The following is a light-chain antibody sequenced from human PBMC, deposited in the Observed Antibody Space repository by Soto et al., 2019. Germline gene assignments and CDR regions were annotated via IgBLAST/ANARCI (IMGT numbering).Light chain of an antibody. J-gene: IGKJ2*01. CDR1: QSVRSTF. Sequence: VLPQSPDTLSLSPGDRATLSCRASQSVRSTFLAWYQQKPGQAPRLLIYGASNRAAGIPERFSGSASGTEFTLTISRLEPDDSAVYYCQQYSTLPHTFGQGTKLEVK. V-gene: IGKV3-20*01. CDR2: GAS. CDR3: QQYSTLPHT.